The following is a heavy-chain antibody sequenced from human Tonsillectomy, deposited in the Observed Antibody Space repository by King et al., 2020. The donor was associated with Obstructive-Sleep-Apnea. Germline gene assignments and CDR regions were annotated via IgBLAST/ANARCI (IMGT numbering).Heavy chain of an antibody. CDR3: ARHDPLPGSYDAFDS. D-gene: IGHD1-26*01. V-gene: IGHV5-10-1*01. CDR1: GYSFTSYW. Sequence: VQLVESGAEVKKPGESLRISCKGSGYSFTSYWISWVRQMPGKGLEWMGRIDPSDSYTNYSPSFQGHVTISADKSISTAYLQWSSLKASDTAMYYCARHDPLPGSYDAFDSWGQGTMVTVSS. J-gene: IGHJ3*02. CDR2: IDPSDSYT.